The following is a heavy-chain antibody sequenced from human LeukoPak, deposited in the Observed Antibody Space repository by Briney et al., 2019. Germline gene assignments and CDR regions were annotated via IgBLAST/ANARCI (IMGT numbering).Heavy chain of an antibody. V-gene: IGHV3-64*01. CDR3: AKIPGSGSYYTISDY. D-gene: IGHD3-10*01. J-gene: IGHJ4*02. Sequence: LTGGSLRPSCVASGFTFSSYAMHWVRQTPGKGLEYVSGINSNGGSTHYANSVKGRFTISRDNSKHTLYLQMNSLRAEDTAVYYCAKIPGSGSYYTISDYWGQGTLVTVSS. CDR2: INSNGGST. CDR1: GFTFSSYA.